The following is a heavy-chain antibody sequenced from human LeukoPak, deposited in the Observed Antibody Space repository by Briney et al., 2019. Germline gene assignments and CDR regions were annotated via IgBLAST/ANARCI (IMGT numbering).Heavy chain of an antibody. CDR3: ARGVAVAGSGDY. CDR1: GYTFTGYY. Sequence: ASVKVSCKASGYTFTGYYMHWVRQAPGQGLEWMGWINPNSGGTNYAQKFQGRVTMTRETTISTAYMELSRLRSDDTAVYYCARGVAVAGSGDYWGQGTLVTVSS. J-gene: IGHJ4*02. V-gene: IGHV1-2*02. CDR2: INPNSGGT. D-gene: IGHD6-19*01.